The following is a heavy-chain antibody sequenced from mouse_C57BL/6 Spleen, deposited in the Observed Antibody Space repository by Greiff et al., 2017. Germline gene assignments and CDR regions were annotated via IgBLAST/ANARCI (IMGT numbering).Heavy chain of an antibody. CDR2: IDPSDSET. CDR1: GYTFTSYW. Sequence: QVQLQQPGAELVRPGSSVKLSCKASGYTFTSYWMHWVKQRPIQGLEWIGNIDPSDSETHYNQKFKDKATLTVDKSSSTAYMQLSSLTSEDSAVYYCARRGENYGSSYWFAYWGQGTLVTVSA. V-gene: IGHV1-52*01. D-gene: IGHD1-1*01. CDR3: ARRGENYGSSYWFAY. J-gene: IGHJ3*01.